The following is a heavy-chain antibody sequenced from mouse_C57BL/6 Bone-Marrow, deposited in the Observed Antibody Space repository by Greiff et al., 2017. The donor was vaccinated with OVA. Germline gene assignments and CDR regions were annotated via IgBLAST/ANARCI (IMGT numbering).Heavy chain of an antibody. CDR3: ARYLLWYPHWYFDG. D-gene: IGHD2-1*01. Sequence: VQLQQSGPELVKPGASVKIPCKASGYTFTDYNMDWVKQSHGKSLEWIGDINPNNGGTIYNQKFKGKATLTVDKSSSTAYMELRSLTSEDTAVDYCARYLLWYPHWYFDGWGTGTTVTVSS. CDR2: INPNNGGT. V-gene: IGHV1-18*01. J-gene: IGHJ1*03. CDR1: GYTFTDYN.